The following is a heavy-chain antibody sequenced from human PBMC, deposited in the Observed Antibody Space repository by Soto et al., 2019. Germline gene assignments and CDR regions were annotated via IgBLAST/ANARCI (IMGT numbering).Heavy chain of an antibody. CDR3: ARAATFYYYGMDV. Sequence: SGKGCCEASGGTFSSYTISWERHAPGQWLEWVGGIIPIFGTANYAQKFQGRVTITADESTSTAYMELSSLRSEDTAVYYCARAATFYYYGMDVWGQGTTDTVSS. CDR1: GGTFSSYT. D-gene: IGHD1-26*01. J-gene: IGHJ6*02. V-gene: IGHV1-69*13. CDR2: IIPIFGTA.